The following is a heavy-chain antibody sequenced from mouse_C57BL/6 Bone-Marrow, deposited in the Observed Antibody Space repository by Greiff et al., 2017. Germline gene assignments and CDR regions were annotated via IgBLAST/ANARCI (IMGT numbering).Heavy chain of an antibody. CDR3: ARGGLRDYAMDY. J-gene: IGHJ4*01. CDR2: IYPGSGST. Sequence: VQLQQPGAELVKPGASVKMSCKASGYTFTSYWITWVKQRPGQGLEWIGDIYPGSGSTNYNEKFKCKATLTVDTSASTAYMQLSSLTSEDSAVYYCARGGLRDYAMDYWGQGTSVTVSS. D-gene: IGHD2-4*01. CDR1: GYTFTSYW. V-gene: IGHV1-55*01.